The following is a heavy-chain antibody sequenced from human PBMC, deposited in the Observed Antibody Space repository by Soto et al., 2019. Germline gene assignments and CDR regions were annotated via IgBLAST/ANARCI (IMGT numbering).Heavy chain of an antibody. Sequence: GGSLRLSCAASGFTFSSYAMSWVRQAPGKGLEWVSAISGSGGSTYYADSVKGRFTISRDNSKNTLYLQMNSLRAEDTAVYYCASDRYFDWLPYYFDYWGQGTLVTVSS. D-gene: IGHD3-9*01. V-gene: IGHV3-23*01. CDR3: ASDRYFDWLPYYFDY. J-gene: IGHJ4*02. CDR1: GFTFSSYA. CDR2: ISGSGGST.